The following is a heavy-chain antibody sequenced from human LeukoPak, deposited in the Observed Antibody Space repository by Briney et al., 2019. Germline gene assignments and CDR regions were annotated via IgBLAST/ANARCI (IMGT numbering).Heavy chain of an antibody. V-gene: IGHV1-24*01. D-gene: IGHD3-10*01. Sequence: ASVKVSCKVSGYTLTELSMHWVRQAPRKGLEWMGGFDPEDGETIYAQKFQGRVTMTEDTSTDTAYMELSRLRSDDTAVYYCARGGPSKGGSLVYWGQGTLVTVSS. CDR1: GYTLTELS. CDR3: ARGGPSKGGSLVY. CDR2: FDPEDGET. J-gene: IGHJ4*02.